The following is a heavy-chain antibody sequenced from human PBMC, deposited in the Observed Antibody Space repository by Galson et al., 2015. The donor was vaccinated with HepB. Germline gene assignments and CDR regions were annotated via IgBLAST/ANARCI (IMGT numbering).Heavy chain of an antibody. CDR1: GYTFTSYG. Sequence: SVKVSCKASGYTFTSYGISWVRQAPGQGLEWMGWISAYNGNTNYAQKLQGRVTMTTDTSTSTAYMELRSLRSDDTAVYYCARAGNTVVVVAATRGIDYWGQGTLVTVSS. CDR2: ISAYNGNT. V-gene: IGHV1-18*01. J-gene: IGHJ4*02. CDR3: ARAGNTVVVVAATRGIDY. D-gene: IGHD2-15*01.